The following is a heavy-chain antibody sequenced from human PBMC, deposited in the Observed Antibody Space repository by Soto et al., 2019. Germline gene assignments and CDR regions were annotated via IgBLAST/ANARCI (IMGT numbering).Heavy chain of an antibody. V-gene: IGHV4-39*01. CDR1: GGSISSSSYY. Sequence: SETLSLTCTVSGGSISSSSYYWGWIRQPPGRGLEWIGSIYYSGSTYYNPSLKSRVTISVDTSKNQFSLKLSSVTAADTAVYYCARHGTCGGDCYPSMYYFDYWGQGTLVTVSS. D-gene: IGHD2-21*02. CDR3: ARHGTCGGDCYPSMYYFDY. CDR2: IYYSGST. J-gene: IGHJ4*02.